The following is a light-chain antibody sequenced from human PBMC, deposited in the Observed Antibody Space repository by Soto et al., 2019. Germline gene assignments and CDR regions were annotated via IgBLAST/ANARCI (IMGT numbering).Light chain of an antibody. V-gene: IGLV2-14*01. CDR3: TSYTSDNRSYV. CDR1: SSDVGAYTS. CDR2: EVS. J-gene: IGLJ1*01. Sequence: SVLTQPASVSGSPGQSITISCSGTSSDVGAYTSVSWYQQHPGKAPKLMIYEVSNRPSGVSNRFSGSKSANTASLTISGLQADDEAHYYCTSYTSDNRSYVFGTGTKLTVL.